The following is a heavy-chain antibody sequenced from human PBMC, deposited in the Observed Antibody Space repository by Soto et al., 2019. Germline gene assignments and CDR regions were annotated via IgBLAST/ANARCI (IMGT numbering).Heavy chain of an antibody. Sequence: ASVKVSCKASGYTFTSYGISWVRQAPGQGLEWMGWISAYNGNTNYAQKLQGRVTMTTDASTGTAYMELRSLRSDDTAVYYCARDIVLMVYAIPGRSDAFDIWGQGTMVTVSS. V-gene: IGHV1-18*01. CDR2: ISAYNGNT. CDR3: ARDIVLMVYAIPGRSDAFDI. CDR1: GYTFTSYG. J-gene: IGHJ3*02. D-gene: IGHD2-8*01.